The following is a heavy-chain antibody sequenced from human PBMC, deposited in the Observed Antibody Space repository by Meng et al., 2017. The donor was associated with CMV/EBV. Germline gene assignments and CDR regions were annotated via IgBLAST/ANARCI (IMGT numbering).Heavy chain of an antibody. CDR2: IYYSGST. CDR3: ARGDLGYDFWSGSRPGILGYYYYGMDV. D-gene: IGHD3-3*01. CDR1: GGSISSSSYY. Sequence: SETLSLTCTVSGGSISSSSYYWSWIRQPPGKGLEWIGYIYYSGSTNYNPSLKSRVTISVDTSKNQFSLKLSSVTAADTAVYYCARGDLGYDFWSGSRPGILGYYYYGMDVWGQGTTVTVSS. J-gene: IGHJ6*02. V-gene: IGHV4-61*01.